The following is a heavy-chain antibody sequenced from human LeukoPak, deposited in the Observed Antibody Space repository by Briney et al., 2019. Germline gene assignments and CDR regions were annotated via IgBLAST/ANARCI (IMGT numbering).Heavy chain of an antibody. D-gene: IGHD3-22*01. V-gene: IGHV5-51*01. CDR2: FYPGDSDT. CDR3: PRRPTYDSSGYYPNWFDP. J-gene: IGHJ5*02. CDR1: GYSFTSYW. Sequence: GESLKISCKGSGYSFTSYWIGWVRQMPGRGQEWMGIFYPGDSDTRYSPSFQGQVTISADKSISTAYPQWSSLKASDTAMYYCPRRPTYDSSGYYPNWFDPWGQGTLVTVSS.